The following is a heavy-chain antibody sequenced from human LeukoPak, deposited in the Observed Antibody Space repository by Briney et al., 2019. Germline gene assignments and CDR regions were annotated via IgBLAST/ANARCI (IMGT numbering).Heavy chain of an antibody. CDR2: FNYSGRT. D-gene: IGHD3-3*01. CDR3: ARGRGNTIPWS. Sequence: SQTLSLTRSVSGGSITSYYWLWIRQPPGKGLEWIGSFNYSGRTISTPSRKSRVTISVDTSKNQCSLKVSSVTASDTAVYYCARGRGNTIPWSWGQGSLVTVSS. J-gene: IGHJ4*02. V-gene: IGHV4-59*01. CDR1: GGSITSYY.